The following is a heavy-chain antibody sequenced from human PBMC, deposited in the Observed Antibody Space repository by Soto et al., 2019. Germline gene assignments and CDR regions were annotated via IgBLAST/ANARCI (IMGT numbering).Heavy chain of an antibody. CDR3: ARDKLTGLFAY. V-gene: IGHV4-59*12. D-gene: IGHD2-8*02. CDR1: GGSISSYY. CDR2: IYYSGST. Sequence: SETLSLTCTVSGGSISSYYWRWIRQPPGKGLEWIGYIYYSGSTNYNPSLKSRVTISVDTSKNQFSLKLTSVTAADTAVYYCARDKLTGLFAYWGQGTLVTVSS. J-gene: IGHJ4*02.